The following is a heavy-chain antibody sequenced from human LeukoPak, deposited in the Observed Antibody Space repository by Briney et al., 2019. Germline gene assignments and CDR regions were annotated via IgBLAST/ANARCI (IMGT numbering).Heavy chain of an antibody. Sequence: GGSLRLSCAASGFTFSSYAMTWVRQAPGKGLEWVSAISGSGNSPYYADSVKGRFTISRDNSTNTMYLQMNSLRADDTAVYYCAKGTDSSGRPRGGFDCWGQGALVTVSS. J-gene: IGHJ4*02. D-gene: IGHD3-22*01. V-gene: IGHV3-23*01. CDR3: AKGTDSSGRPRGGFDC. CDR1: GFTFSSYA. CDR2: ISGSGNSP.